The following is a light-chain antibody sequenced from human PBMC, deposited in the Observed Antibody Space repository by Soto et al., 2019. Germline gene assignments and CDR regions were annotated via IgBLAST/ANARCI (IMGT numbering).Light chain of an antibody. CDR1: SSDVGGYNY. Sequence: QSALTQPVSVSGSPGQSITISCTGTSSDVGGYNYVSWYQQHPGKAPKLMIYEVSNRPSGVSNRFSGSKSGNTASLTISGLQAEDEADYFCNSYGSTSTRYVFGTGTKVTVL. CDR2: EVS. J-gene: IGLJ1*01. CDR3: NSYGSTSTRYV. V-gene: IGLV2-14*01.